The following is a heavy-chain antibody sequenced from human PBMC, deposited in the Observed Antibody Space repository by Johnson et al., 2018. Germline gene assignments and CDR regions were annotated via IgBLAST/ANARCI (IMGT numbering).Heavy chain of an antibody. Sequence: EVQLVETGGGLVQPGGSLKLSCAASGFSFSGSVMHWVRQASGKGPEWVGRVRTEATTYATAYAASVKGRFTISRDDSKTTASLKMNSLKTEDTAVYYCTREREAFGDYSYYGMDVWGQGTTVTVSS. J-gene: IGHJ6*02. D-gene: IGHD3-3*01. CDR3: TREREAFGDYSYYGMDV. V-gene: IGHV3-73*02. CDR2: VRTEATTYAT. CDR1: GFSFSGSV.